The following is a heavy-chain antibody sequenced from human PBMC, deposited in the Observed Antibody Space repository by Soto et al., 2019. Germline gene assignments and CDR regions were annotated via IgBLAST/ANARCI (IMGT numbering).Heavy chain of an antibody. Sequence: ASSEGLCKASGYTFTSYDINWVRQATGQGLEWMGWMNPNSGNTGYAQKFQGRVTMTRNTSISTAYMELSSLRSEDTAVYYCARGGSSPPRADYWGQGTLVTVSS. D-gene: IGHD6-13*01. CDR3: ARGGSSPPRADY. V-gene: IGHV1-8*01. CDR1: GYTFTSYD. CDR2: MNPNSGNT. J-gene: IGHJ4*02.